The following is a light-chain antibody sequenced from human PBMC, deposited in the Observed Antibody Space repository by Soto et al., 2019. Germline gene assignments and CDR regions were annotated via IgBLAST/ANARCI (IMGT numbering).Light chain of an antibody. V-gene: IGKV3-15*01. J-gene: IGKJ1*01. CDR2: GAS. CDR1: QSVSSN. Sequence: EIVMTQSQATLSVSPGERATLSCRASQSVSSNLAWYQQKPGQAPRLLIYGASTRATGIPARFSGSGSGTEFTLTLSSLQSEDFAVYYCQQYNNWPPWTFGQGTKVEIK. CDR3: QQYNNWPPWT.